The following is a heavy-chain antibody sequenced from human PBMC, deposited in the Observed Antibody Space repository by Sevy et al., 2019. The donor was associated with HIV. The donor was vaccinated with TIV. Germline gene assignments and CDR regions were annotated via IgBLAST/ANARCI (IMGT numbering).Heavy chain of an antibody. CDR2: IWNDRSNK. V-gene: IGHV3-33*01. J-gene: IGHJ3*02. Sequence: GGSPRLSCAASGFTFSSYGMHWVRQAPGKGLEWVAVIWNDRSNKHYADSVKGRFTISRDNSKNTLYRQMNSLRAEDTAVYYCASLPNNYYDSGGFSGNDAFDIWGQGTMVTVSS. D-gene: IGHD3-22*01. CDR1: GFTFSSYG. CDR3: ASLPNNYYDSGGFSGNDAFDI.